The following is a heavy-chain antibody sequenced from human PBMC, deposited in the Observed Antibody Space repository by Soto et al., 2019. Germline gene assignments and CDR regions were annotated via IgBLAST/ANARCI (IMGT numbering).Heavy chain of an antibody. CDR2: IYYSGST. CDR3: ARDRWGSYVHFDY. Sequence: SETLSLTCTVSGGSISSYYWSWIRQPPGKGLEWIGYIYYSGSTNYNPSLKSRVTISVDTSKNQFSLKLSSVTAADTAVYYCARDRWGSYVHFDYWGQGSLVNVPS. CDR1: GGSISSYY. J-gene: IGHJ4*02. V-gene: IGHV4-59*01. D-gene: IGHD1-26*01.